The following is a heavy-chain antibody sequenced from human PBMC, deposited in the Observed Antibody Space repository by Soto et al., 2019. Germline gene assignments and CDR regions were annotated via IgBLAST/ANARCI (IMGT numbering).Heavy chain of an antibody. D-gene: IGHD2-15*01. CDR3: ARGRSLKWNWFDR. Sequence: ASVKVSCKASGYVFTGFYLHWVRQAPGQGLEWMGWIFPNSGATNYAQKFQGRVTPTRDTSLSTGYMDLTRLTSDDTAVYYCARGRSLKWNWFDRWGQGTLVTVSS. CDR1: GYVFTGFY. CDR2: IFPNSGAT. J-gene: IGHJ5*02. V-gene: IGHV1-2*02.